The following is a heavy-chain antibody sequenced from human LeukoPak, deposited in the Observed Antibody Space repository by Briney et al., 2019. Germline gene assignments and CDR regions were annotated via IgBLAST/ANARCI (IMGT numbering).Heavy chain of an antibody. J-gene: IGHJ4*02. V-gene: IGHV4-31*03. CDR1: GGTLRRGGYY. D-gene: IGHD5-12*01. Sequence: SGTLSETCTVSGGTLRRGGYYWSWIRQHPGKGLEWIGHIYYSGSTYYNPSLKSRVTISVDTSKNQYSLKLSSVTAADTAVYYCARAVGYSGYGVDYWGQGTLVTVSS. CDR2: IYYSGST. CDR3: ARAVGYSGYGVDY.